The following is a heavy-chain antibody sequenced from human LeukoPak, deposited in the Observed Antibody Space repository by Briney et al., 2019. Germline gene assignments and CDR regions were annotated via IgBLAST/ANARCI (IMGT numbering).Heavy chain of an antibody. J-gene: IGHJ5*02. CDR1: GFTFSGSA. D-gene: IGHD1-26*01. Sequence: GGPLRLSCAPSGFTFSGSAIHGVRQSSGKGLEWVGHIDKKDNFYATTSAASVTGRFTISRDDSKNTAYLQMNSLKTEDAALYYGTRDSGIYNWLDPWGQGTLVTVSS. V-gene: IGHV3-73*01. CDR3: TRDSGIYNWLDP. CDR2: IDKKDNFYAT.